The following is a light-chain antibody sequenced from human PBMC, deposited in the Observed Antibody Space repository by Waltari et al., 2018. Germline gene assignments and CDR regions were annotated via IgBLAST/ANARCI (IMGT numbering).Light chain of an antibody. Sequence: DIVLTQSPGTLSSSPGDRATLSCRASRGVSSSHLAWYQQKAGQAPRLLIYGASNRPTDIPDRFSGSGSGTDFTLTIARLEPEDFAVYYCQQYGTSPVTFGPGTKVEIK. J-gene: IGKJ3*01. V-gene: IGKV3-20*01. CDR2: GAS. CDR1: RGVSSSH. CDR3: QQYGTSPVT.